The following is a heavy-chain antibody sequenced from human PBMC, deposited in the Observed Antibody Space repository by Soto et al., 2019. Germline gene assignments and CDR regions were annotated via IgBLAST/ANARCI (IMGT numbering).Heavy chain of an antibody. CDR3: ATDLGVALAPLSILYFQQ. CDR2: FDPEEGKM. D-gene: IGHD3-10*01. Sequence: ASVKVSCKVSGYSLNELCMHWVRQPPGKGLEWIGGFDPEEGKMIYAQNFQGRVTMTEDTSTDTAYMELNSLTSEDTAIYYCATDLGVALAPLSILYFQQWGQGTVVTVSS. V-gene: IGHV1-24*01. J-gene: IGHJ1*01. CDR1: GYSLNELC.